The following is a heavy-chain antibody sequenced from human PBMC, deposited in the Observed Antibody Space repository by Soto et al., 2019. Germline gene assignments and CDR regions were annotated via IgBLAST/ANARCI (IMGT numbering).Heavy chain of an antibody. CDR2: IYYSGST. V-gene: IGHV4-31*03. D-gene: IGHD5-18*01. Sequence: SETLSLTCTVSGDSISRGDYYWTWIRQHPGRGLEWIGYIYYSGSTLCTPSLQSRVTLSADTSKNQVSLKLNSVTAADTAIYFCARLYTYGYYYFGFWGQGTQFTVSS. J-gene: IGHJ4*02. CDR1: GDSISRGDYY. CDR3: ARLYTYGYYYFGF.